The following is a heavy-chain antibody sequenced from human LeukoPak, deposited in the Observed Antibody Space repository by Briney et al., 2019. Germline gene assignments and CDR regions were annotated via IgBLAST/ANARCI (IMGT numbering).Heavy chain of an antibody. CDR2: IYYSGST. Sequence: PSETLSLTCTVSGGSISSYHWSWIRQPPGKGLEWIGYIYYSGSTNYNPSLKSRVTISVDTSKNQFSLKLSSVTAADTAVYYCARAGSGSLLMLFDIWGQGTMVTVSS. D-gene: IGHD6-19*01. J-gene: IGHJ3*02. V-gene: IGHV4-59*01. CDR1: GGSISSYH. CDR3: ARAGSGSLLMLFDI.